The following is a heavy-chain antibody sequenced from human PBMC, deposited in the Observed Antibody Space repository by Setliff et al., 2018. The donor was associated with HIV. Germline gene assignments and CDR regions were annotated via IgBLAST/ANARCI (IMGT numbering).Heavy chain of an antibody. D-gene: IGHD6-19*01. CDR2: INHSGST. Sequence: SETLSLTCAVYGGSFSGYYWSWIRQPPGKGLEWIGEINHSGSTNYNPSLKSRVTISVDTSKNQFSLKLSSVTAADTAVYSCARVRWLVRYFDYWGQGTLVTVAS. J-gene: IGHJ4*02. CDR3: ARVRWLVRYFDY. V-gene: IGHV4-34*01. CDR1: GGSFSGYY.